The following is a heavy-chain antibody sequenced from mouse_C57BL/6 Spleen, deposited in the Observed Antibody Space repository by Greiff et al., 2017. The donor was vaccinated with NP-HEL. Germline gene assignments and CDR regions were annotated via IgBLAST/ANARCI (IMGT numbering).Heavy chain of an antibody. Sequence: QVQLQQSGAELMKPGASVKLSCKATGYTFTGYWIEWVKQRPGHGLEWIGEILPGSGSTNYNEKFKGKATFTADTSSNTAYMQLSSLTTEDSAIYYCARSSRSTMVTTGGFAYWGQGTLVTVSA. CDR1: GYTFTGYW. CDR2: ILPGSGST. CDR3: ARSSRSTMVTTGGFAY. J-gene: IGHJ3*01. D-gene: IGHD2-2*01. V-gene: IGHV1-9*01.